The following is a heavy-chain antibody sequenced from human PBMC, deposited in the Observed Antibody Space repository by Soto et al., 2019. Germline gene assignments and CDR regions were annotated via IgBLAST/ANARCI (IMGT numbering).Heavy chain of an antibody. D-gene: IGHD2-2*01. V-gene: IGHV4-4*02. CDR1: SGSISSSNW. J-gene: IGHJ4*02. CDR2: IYHSGST. CDR3: ARYRAAAPYYFDY. Sequence: QVQLQESGPGLVKPSGTLSLTCAVSSGSISSSNWWSWVRQPPGKGLEWIGEIYHSGSTNYNPSLKRRVTISVDKSKNQFSLKLSSVTAADTAVYYCARYRAAAPYYFDYWGQGTLVTVSS.